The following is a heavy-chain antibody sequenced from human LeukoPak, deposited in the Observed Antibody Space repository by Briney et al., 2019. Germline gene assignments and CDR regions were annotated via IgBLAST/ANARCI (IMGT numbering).Heavy chain of an antibody. Sequence: SVKVSCKASGGAFSSYAISWVRQAPGQGLEWMGGIIPIFGTANYAQKFQGRVTITTDESTSTAYMELSSLRSEDTAVYYCASLRKVGATPRDAFDIWGQGTMVTVSS. CDR1: GGAFSSYA. D-gene: IGHD1-26*01. CDR2: IIPIFGTA. V-gene: IGHV1-69*05. CDR3: ASLRKVGATPRDAFDI. J-gene: IGHJ3*02.